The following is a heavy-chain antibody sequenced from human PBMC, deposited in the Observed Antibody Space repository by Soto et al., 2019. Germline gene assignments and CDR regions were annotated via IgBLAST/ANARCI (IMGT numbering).Heavy chain of an antibody. CDR1: GGSISSSSYY. J-gene: IGHJ6*02. Sequence: TCTVSGGSISSSSYYWGWIRQPPGKGLEWIGSIYYSGSTYYNPSLKSRVTISVDTSKNQFSLKLSSVTAADTAVYYCARWDIVVVTAIPGADYYYGMDVWGQGT. CDR2: IYYSGST. D-gene: IGHD2-21*02. V-gene: IGHV4-39*01. CDR3: ARWDIVVVTAIPGADYYYGMDV.